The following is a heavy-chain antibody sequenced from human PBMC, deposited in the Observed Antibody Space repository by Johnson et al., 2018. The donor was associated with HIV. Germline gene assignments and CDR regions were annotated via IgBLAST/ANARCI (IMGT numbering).Heavy chain of an antibody. D-gene: IGHD2-15*01. CDR2: IYTGDST. V-gene: IGHV3-53*01. CDR3: ARAPRWSQTFDL. J-gene: IGHJ3*01. Sequence: VQVVESGGGLIQPGGSLRLSCAASGFTVSSNYMSWVRQAPGKGLEWVSVIYTGDSTYYADSVRGRFTVSRDNSKNTMYLQMNSLRAEDTALYYCARAPRWSQTFDLWGQGTMVTVSS. CDR1: GFTVSSNY.